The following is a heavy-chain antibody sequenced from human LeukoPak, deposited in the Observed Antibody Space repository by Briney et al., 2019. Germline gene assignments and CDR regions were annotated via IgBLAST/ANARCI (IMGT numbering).Heavy chain of an antibody. J-gene: IGHJ5*01. D-gene: IGHD3-10*01. V-gene: IGHV5-10-1*01. CDR1: GYSFTTYW. CDR2: IDLRGSYT. CDR3: VRHEPIGFGGWFDP. Sequence: HGESLKISCKVSGYSFTTYWITWVRQMPGKGLEWMGKIDLRGSYTTYGPSFQGHVTISADTFVSTAYLNWRSLKASDTAIYYCVRHEPIGFGGWFDPWGQGTLVTVSS.